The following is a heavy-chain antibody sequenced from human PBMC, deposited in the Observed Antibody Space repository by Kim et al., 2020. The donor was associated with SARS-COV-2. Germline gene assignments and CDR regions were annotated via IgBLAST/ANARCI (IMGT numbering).Heavy chain of an antibody. CDR2: TT. Sequence: TTDYAAPVKGRFTISRDDSKNTLYLQMNSLKTEDTAVYYCTTSREAPFDYWGQGTLVTVSS. CDR3: TTSREAPFDY. J-gene: IGHJ4*02. D-gene: IGHD1-26*01. V-gene: IGHV3-15*01.